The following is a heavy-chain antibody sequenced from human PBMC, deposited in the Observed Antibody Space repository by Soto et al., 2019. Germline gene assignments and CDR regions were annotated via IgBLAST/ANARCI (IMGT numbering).Heavy chain of an antibody. V-gene: IGHV4-31*03. D-gene: IGHD5-18*01. J-gene: IGHJ2*01. CDR1: GGSINIGGFY. CDR2: IYHSGST. CDR3: ARRGFSYGGGYFDL. Sequence: QVQLQESGPGLVKPSQTLSLTCTVSGGSINIGGFYWSWVRQHPGKGLEWIGYIYHSGSTYYNPSLKSRVTISEDTSKHQFSLKLSSVTAADTAVYYCARRGFSYGGGYFDLWGRGTLVTVSS.